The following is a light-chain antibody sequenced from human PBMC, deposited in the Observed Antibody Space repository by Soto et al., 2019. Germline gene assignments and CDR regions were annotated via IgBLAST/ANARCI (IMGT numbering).Light chain of an antibody. CDR2: DVT. V-gene: IGLV2-11*01. CDR1: SSDVGGYNF. CDR3: CSYAGTYTIWV. J-gene: IGLJ3*02. Sequence: QSALTQPRSLSGSPGQSVTISCTGTSSDVGGYNFVSWYQQYPGKAPKLIIYDVTKRPSGVPDRFSGSKSGNTASLTISGLQAEDEADYYCCSYAGTYTIWVFGGGTKLTVL.